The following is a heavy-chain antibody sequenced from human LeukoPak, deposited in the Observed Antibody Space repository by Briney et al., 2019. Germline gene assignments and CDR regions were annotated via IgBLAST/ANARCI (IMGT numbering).Heavy chain of an antibody. Sequence: GESLKISCKGSGYSFTSYWIGWVRQMPGKGLEWVGILYPGDSDTRYSPSFQGQVTISADKSISTAYLQWSSLKASDTATYYCATHDSNDFDYWGQGTLVTVSS. CDR2: LYPGDSDT. CDR3: ATHDSNDFDY. J-gene: IGHJ4*02. V-gene: IGHV5-51*01. CDR1: GYSFTSYW. D-gene: IGHD3-22*01.